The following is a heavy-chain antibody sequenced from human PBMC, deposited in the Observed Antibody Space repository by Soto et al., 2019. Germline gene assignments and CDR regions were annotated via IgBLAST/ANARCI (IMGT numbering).Heavy chain of an antibody. J-gene: IGHJ4*02. CDR2: ISYDGSTQ. CDR3: ARAPGSSRELDY. V-gene: IGHV3-30-3*01. D-gene: IGHD3-10*01. Sequence: QVPLVESGGGVVHPGRSLRLSCAASGFTFSNYPMHWVRQPPGKGLEWVAVISYDGSTQNYADSVKGRFTISRDNSKNTLSVQMNSLRGEDTAVYYCARAPGSSRELDYWGQGTLVTVSS. CDR1: GFTFSNYP.